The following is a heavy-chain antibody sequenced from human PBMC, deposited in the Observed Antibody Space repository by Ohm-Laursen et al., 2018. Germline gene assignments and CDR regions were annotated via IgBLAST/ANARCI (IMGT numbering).Heavy chain of an antibody. CDR1: GFYFRRYT. D-gene: IGHD1-1*01. J-gene: IGHJ5*02. V-gene: IGHV3-23*01. CDR2: ITGNGGST. Sequence: SLRLSCAASGFYFRRYTMTWVRQPPGKGLEWVSTITGNGGSTYSADSVKGRFTISRDNSKNTLYLQLNGLRAEDTAIYYCTRPPLERRKWWFDPWGQGTLVTVSS. CDR3: TRPPLERRKWWFDP.